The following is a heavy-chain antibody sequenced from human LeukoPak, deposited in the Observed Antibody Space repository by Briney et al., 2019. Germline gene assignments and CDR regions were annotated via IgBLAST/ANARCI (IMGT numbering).Heavy chain of an antibody. CDR2: ISPSTSST. J-gene: IGHJ5*02. Sequence: PGGSLRLSCAASGITFSSYTFSTYSMNWVRQAPGKGLEWVSYISPSTSSTYYADSVKGRFTISRDNAKNSLYLQMNSLRADDTAVYYCARDRSSGYHPTSWDLWGQGTLVTVSA. V-gene: IGHV3-48*04. D-gene: IGHD3-22*01. CDR3: ARDRSSGYHPTSWDL. CDR1: GITFSSYTFSTYS.